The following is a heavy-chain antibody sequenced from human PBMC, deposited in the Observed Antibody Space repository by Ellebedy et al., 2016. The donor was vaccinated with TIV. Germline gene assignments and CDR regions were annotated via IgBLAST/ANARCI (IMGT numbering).Heavy chain of an antibody. V-gene: IGHV4-4*02. CDR2: IYHSGST. CDR1: GGSISSSNW. J-gene: IGHJ5*02. Sequence: SETLSLXXAVSGGSISSSNWWSWVRQPPGKGLEWIGEIYHSGSTNYNPSLKSRVTISVDKSKNQFSLKLSSVTAADTAVYYCARSRGYSSGQHWFDPWGQGTLVTVSS. CDR3: ARSRGYSSGQHWFDP. D-gene: IGHD6-19*01.